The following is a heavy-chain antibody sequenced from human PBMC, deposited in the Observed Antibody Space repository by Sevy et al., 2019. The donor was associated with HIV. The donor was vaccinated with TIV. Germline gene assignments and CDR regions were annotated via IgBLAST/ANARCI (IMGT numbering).Heavy chain of an antibody. CDR3: ARGYYYDGNGDDAFDI. D-gene: IGHD3-22*01. J-gene: IGHJ3*02. V-gene: IGHV1-8*01. Sequence: ASVKVSCKASGYTFTSYDINWVRQATGQGLEWMGWMNPNSGGRGFAQKFQGRVTMPRDTSISTAYMELSSLRSEDTAVYYCARGYYYDGNGDDAFDIWGQGTMVTVSS. CDR1: GYTFTSYD. CDR2: MNPNSGGR.